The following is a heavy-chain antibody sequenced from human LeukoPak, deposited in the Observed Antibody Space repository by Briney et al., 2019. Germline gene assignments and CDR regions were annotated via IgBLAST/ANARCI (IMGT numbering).Heavy chain of an antibody. V-gene: IGHV5-51*01. J-gene: IGHJ5*02. Sequence: GESLKISCKGSGYSFTSYWIGWVRQTPGKGLEWVGIIYPGDSDTRYSPSFKGQVTISADKSINTAYLQWNSLKASDTAMYYCGRHGGVRHSGNNWFDPWGQGTLVTVSS. D-gene: IGHD3-16*01. CDR2: IYPGDSDT. CDR3: GRHGGVRHSGNNWFDP. CDR1: GYSFTSYW.